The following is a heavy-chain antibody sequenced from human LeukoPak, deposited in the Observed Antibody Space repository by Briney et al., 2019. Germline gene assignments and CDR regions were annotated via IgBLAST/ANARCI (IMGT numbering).Heavy chain of an antibody. V-gene: IGHV4-59*01. CDR3: ARDRYYMDV. Sequence: KPSGTLSLTXPVSGGSISSYYWSWIRQPPGKGLEWIGYIYYSGSTNYNPSLKSRVTISVDTSKNQFSLKLSSVTAADTAVYYCARDRYYMDVWGKGTTVTVSS. CDR1: GGSISSYY. CDR2: IYYSGST. J-gene: IGHJ6*03.